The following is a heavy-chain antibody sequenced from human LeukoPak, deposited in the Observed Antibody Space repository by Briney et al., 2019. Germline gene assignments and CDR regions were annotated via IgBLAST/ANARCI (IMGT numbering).Heavy chain of an antibody. V-gene: IGHV3-21*01. J-gene: IGHJ4*02. Sequence: PGGSLRLSCAASGFTVSSNYMSWVRQAPGKGLEWVSSISSSSSYIYYADSVQGRFTISRDNAKNSLFLQMNSLRAKDTAVYYCARGVGNFRYYFDYWGQGTLVTVSS. D-gene: IGHD2/OR15-2a*01. CDR2: ISSSSSYI. CDR1: GFTVSSNY. CDR3: ARGVGNFRYYFDY.